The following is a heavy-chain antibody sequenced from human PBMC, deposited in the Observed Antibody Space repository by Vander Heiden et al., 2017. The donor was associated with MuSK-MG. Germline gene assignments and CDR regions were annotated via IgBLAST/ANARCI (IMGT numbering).Heavy chain of an antibody. CDR3: ATAPRYYGSGSYPDY. V-gene: IGHV1-69*12. D-gene: IGHD3-10*01. Sequence: QVQLVQSRAAVTKPASSVPVSCKASGGTFSGYGISWVRQAPGQGLEWMGGIIPIFGTANYAQKFQGRVTITADESTSTAYMELSSLRSEDTAVYYCATAPRYYGSGSYPDYWGHGSLVNVSS. CDR2: IIPIFGTA. CDR1: GGTFSGYG. J-gene: IGHJ4*01.